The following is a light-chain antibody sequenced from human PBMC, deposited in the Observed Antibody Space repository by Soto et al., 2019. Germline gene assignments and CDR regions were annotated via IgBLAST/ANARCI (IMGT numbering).Light chain of an antibody. CDR1: QSVLFSPNNKNY. J-gene: IGKJ1*01. Sequence: DIVMTQSPDSLAVSLGERATINCKSSQSVLFSPNNKNYLAWYQQKPGQPPKLLIYWASTRESGVSDRFSGSVSGTDFTLTTSSLQAEYVAFYYFQLYHSAPQTVGQGTKVDTK. V-gene: IGKV4-1*01. CDR2: WAS. CDR3: QLYHSAPQT.